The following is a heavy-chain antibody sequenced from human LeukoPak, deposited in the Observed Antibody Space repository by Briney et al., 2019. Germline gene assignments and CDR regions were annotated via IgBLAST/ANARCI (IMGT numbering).Heavy chain of an antibody. D-gene: IGHD6-13*01. V-gene: IGHV3-30*18. CDR3: AKEPRIAAAG. CDR2: ISYDGGNY. J-gene: IGHJ4*02. CDR1: GFTFSSFG. Sequence: GGSLRLSCAASGFTFSSFGMHWVRQAPGKGLEWVAVISYDGGNYYYADSVKGRFTISRDNSKNTLYLQMNSLRAEDTAVYYCAKEPRIAAAGWGQGTLVTVSS.